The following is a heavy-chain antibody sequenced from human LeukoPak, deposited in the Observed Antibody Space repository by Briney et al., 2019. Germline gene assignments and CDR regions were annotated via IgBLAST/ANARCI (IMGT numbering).Heavy chain of an antibody. J-gene: IGHJ4*02. Sequence: SGTLSLTRTVSLGSISNTGDHWGGMPHSPGGGVEWLGSIYHTATTYHNPPLKSRVTIPVDTSKNQFPPKQSSVSAEDKAVYFCSRRQWWLATRSFDSWGQGTLVTVS. D-gene: IGHD1-26*01. V-gene: IGHV4-39*01. CDR3: SRRQWWLATRSFDS. CDR2: IYHTATT. CDR1: LGSISNTGDH.